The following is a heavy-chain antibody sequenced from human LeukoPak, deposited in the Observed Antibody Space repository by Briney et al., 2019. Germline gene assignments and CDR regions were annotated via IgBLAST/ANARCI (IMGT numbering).Heavy chain of an antibody. CDR2: IYHSGST. J-gene: IGHJ5*02. V-gene: IGHV4-59*12. Sequence: KPSETLSLTCTVSGGSISSYYWTWIRQPPGKGLEWIGYIYHSGSTYYNPSLKSRVTISVDRSKNQFSLKLSSVTAADTAVYYCAIMGNIIAARLYGGFDPWGQGTLVTVSS. CDR3: AIMGNIIAARLYGGFDP. CDR1: GGSISSYY. D-gene: IGHD6-6*01.